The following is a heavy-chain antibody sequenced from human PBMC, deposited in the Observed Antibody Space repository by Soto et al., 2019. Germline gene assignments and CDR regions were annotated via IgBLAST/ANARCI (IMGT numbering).Heavy chain of an antibody. CDR1: GFSLSNVRMG. CDR2: IFLNDEK. D-gene: IGHD1-26*01. CDR3: ARHVRGVGAGPLDY. Sequence: QVTLKESGPVLVKPTETLTLTCTVSGFSLSNVRMGVSWIRQPPGKALEWLAHIFLNDEKSYSTSLKSKLTITKDTTKSQVVLTMTNMDPVDEATYYCARHVRGVGAGPLDYWGQGTLVTVSS. J-gene: IGHJ4*02. V-gene: IGHV2-26*01.